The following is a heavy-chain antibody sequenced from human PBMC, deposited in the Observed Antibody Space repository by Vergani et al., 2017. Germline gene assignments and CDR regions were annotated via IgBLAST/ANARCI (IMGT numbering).Heavy chain of an antibody. CDR2: INPNSGGT. D-gene: IGHD3-3*01. CDR3: ARGGTIFGVAGYYYGMDV. CDR1: GYTFTGYY. V-gene: IGHV1-2*02. Sequence: VQLLESGAEVKKPGASVKVSCKASGYTFTGYYMHWVRQAPGQGLEWMGWINPNSGGTNYAQKFQGRVTMTRDTSISTAYMELSRLRSDDTAVYYCARGGTIFGVAGYYYGMDVWGQGTTVTVSS. J-gene: IGHJ6*02.